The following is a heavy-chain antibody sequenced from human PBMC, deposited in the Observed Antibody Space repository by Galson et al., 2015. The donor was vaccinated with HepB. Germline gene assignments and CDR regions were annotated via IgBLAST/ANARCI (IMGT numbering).Heavy chain of an antibody. CDR2: ISYDGSNK. V-gene: IGHV3-30-3*01. J-gene: IGHJ4*02. Sequence: SLRLSCAASGFTFSSYAMHWVRQAPGKGLEWVAVISYDGSNKYYADSVKGRFTISRDNSKNTLYLQMNSLRAEDTAVYYCARGAAFDYWGQGTLVTASS. CDR3: ARGAAFDY. CDR1: GFTFSSYA. D-gene: IGHD6-25*01.